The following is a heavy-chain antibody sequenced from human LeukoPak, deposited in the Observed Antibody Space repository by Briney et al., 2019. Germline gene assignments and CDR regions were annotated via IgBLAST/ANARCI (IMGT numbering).Heavy chain of an antibody. CDR2: ISLDGETT. J-gene: IGHJ4*02. Sequence: GGSLRLSCAVSGFSVGSSGMSWVRQAPGKGLEWISAISLDGETTYYADSVKGRFFISRDSSRNTLCLQLSSLRVEDTAVYYCAQGYLSGWYPNWGQGSLVSVSS. CDR1: GFSVGSSG. V-gene: IGHV3-23*01. CDR3: AQGYLSGWYPN. D-gene: IGHD6-19*01.